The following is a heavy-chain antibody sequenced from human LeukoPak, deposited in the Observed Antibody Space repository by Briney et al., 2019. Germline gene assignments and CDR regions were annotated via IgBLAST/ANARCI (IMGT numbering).Heavy chain of an antibody. CDR2: IYYSGST. Sequence: SQTLSLTCTVSGGSISSGDYYRSWIRQPPGKGLEWIGYIYYSGSTYYNPSLKSRVTISVDTSKNQFSLKLSSVTAADTAVYYCASYYGYSYGSFDYWGQGTLVTVSS. D-gene: IGHD5-18*01. CDR3: ASYYGYSYGSFDY. V-gene: IGHV4-30-4*08. CDR1: GGSISSGDYY. J-gene: IGHJ4*02.